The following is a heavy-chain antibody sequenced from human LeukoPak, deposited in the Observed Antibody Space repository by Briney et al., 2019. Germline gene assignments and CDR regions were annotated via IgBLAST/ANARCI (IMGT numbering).Heavy chain of an antibody. V-gene: IGHV4-61*01. CDR2: IYYSGST. CDR1: GGSVSSGSYY. Sequence: SETLSLTCTVSGGSVSSGSYYWSWIRQPPGKGLEWIGYIYYSGSTNYNPSLKSRVTISVDTSKNQFSLKLSSVTAADTAVYYCARDRRDGMDVWGQGTTVTVSS. CDR3: ARDRRDGMDV. J-gene: IGHJ6*02.